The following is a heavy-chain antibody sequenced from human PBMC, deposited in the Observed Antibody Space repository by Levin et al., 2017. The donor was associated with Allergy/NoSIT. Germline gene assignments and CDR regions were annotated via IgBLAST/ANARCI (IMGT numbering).Heavy chain of an antibody. V-gene: IGHV3-30*04. D-gene: IGHD2-15*01. CDR2: ISNDGGNK. CDR1: GFTFRSYP. CDR3: ARGGGGSGPYYFYYYGMDV. J-gene: IGHJ6*02. Sequence: GGSLRLSCADSGFTFRSYPMHWVRQAPGKGLEWVAVISNDGGNKYYADSVKGRFTISRDNSKNTLYLQMNSLRPEDTAVYFCARGGGGSGPYYFYYYGMDVWCQGTTVTVSS.